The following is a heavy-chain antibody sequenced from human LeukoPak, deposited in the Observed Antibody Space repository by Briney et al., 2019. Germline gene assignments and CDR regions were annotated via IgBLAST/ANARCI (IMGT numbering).Heavy chain of an antibody. J-gene: IGHJ5*02. CDR3: AKLSGYDPHPYNWFDP. D-gene: IGHD5-12*01. CDR2: IYSGGST. V-gene: IGHV3-53*04. CDR1: GFTVSSNY. Sequence: GGSLRLSCAASGFTVSSNYMSWVRQAPGKGLEWVSVIYSGGSTYYADSVKGRFTISRHNSKNTLYLQMNSLRAEDTAVYYCAKLSGYDPHPYNWFDPWGQGTLVTVSS.